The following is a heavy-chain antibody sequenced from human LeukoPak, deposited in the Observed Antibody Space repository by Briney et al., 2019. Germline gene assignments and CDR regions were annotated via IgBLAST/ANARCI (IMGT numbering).Heavy chain of an antibody. Sequence: SVKVSCKASGGTFSSYAISWVRQAPGQGLEWMGGIIPIFGTANYAQKFQGRVTITADESTSTAYMELSSLRSEDTAVYYCARDHRLGYCSSTSCGGWFDPWGQGTLVTVSS. CDR2: IIPIFGTA. CDR3: ARDHRLGYCSSTSCGGWFDP. D-gene: IGHD2-2*01. CDR1: GGTFSSYA. J-gene: IGHJ5*02. V-gene: IGHV1-69*13.